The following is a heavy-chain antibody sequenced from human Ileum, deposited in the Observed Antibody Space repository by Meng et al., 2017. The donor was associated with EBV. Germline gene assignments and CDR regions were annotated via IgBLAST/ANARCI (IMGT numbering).Heavy chain of an antibody. CDR2: ISGSGGST. Sequence: EGQLLWSGGGVVQPGGSLILSCAASGFTFSSYAMSWVRQAPGKGLEWVSAISGSGGSTYYADSVKGRFTISRDNSKNTLYLQMNSLRAEDTTVYYCAKVGIRWQQLSPWGQGTLVTVSS. J-gene: IGHJ5*02. D-gene: IGHD6-13*01. CDR3: AKVGIRWQQLSP. CDR1: GFTFSSYA. V-gene: IGHV3-23*01.